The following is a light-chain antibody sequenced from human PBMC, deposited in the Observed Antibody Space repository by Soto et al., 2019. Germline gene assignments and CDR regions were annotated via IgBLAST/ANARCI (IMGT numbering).Light chain of an antibody. V-gene: IGLV1-51*01. J-gene: IGLJ1*01. CDR3: ATWDSSLNTGV. Sequence: QSALTQPPSVSAAPGQKVTVSCSGSSSNIGNNYVSWYQQLPGTAPKLLIYDNNNRPSGIPDRFSGSTSGTSATLGITGLQTGDEADYYCATWDSSLNTGVFGTGTKVTVL. CDR1: SSNIGNNY. CDR2: DNN.